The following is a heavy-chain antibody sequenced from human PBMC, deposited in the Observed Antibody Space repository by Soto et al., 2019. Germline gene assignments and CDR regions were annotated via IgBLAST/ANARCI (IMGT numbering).Heavy chain of an antibody. CDR1: GGSISSSSYY. D-gene: IGHD2-15*01. Sequence: QLQLQESGPGLVKPSETLSLTCTVSGGSISSSSYYWGWIRQPPGKGLEWIGSIYYSGSTYYNPSLKSRVTISVDTSKNQFSLKLSSVTAADTAVYYCAREDIVVVVAVPRGGGFDYWGQGTLVTVSS. V-gene: IGHV4-39*02. CDR3: AREDIVVVVAVPRGGGFDY. CDR2: IYYSGST. J-gene: IGHJ4*02.